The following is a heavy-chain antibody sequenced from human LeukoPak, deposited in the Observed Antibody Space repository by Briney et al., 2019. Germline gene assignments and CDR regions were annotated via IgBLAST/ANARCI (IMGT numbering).Heavy chain of an antibody. Sequence: GGSLRLSCAASGFTFSDSAMTWVRQAPGKGLEWVSGISWNSGSIGYADSVKGRFTISRDNAKNSLYLQMNSLRAEDTALYYCAKDIGSFRGMDVWGQGTTVTVSS. V-gene: IGHV3-9*01. J-gene: IGHJ6*02. CDR1: GFTFSDSA. D-gene: IGHD1-14*01. CDR2: ISWNSGSI. CDR3: AKDIGSFRGMDV.